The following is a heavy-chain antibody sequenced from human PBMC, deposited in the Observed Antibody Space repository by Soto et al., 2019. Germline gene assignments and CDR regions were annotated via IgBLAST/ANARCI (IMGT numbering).Heavy chain of an antibody. D-gene: IGHD6-13*01. Sequence: QVQLQESGPGLVKPSDTLSLTCTVSGGSISGYYWSWIRQPPGKGLEYIGYIYYRGSTNYNPSLKSRVTMSVDTSRNQFSLKVNSVTAADTAVYYCARQQLLPFYYALDVWGQGTTVTVYS. CDR2: IYYRGST. J-gene: IGHJ6*02. V-gene: IGHV4-59*07. CDR3: ARQQLLPFYYALDV. CDR1: GGSISGYY.